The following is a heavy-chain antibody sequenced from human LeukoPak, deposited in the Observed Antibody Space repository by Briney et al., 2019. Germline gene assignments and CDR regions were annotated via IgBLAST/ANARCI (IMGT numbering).Heavy chain of an antibody. CDR2: IKQDGSEE. CDR1: GFTFSAYW. V-gene: IGHV3-7*01. J-gene: IGHJ4*02. Sequence: PGGSLRLSCSASGFTFSAYWMSWVRQAPGKGLEGVANIKQDGSEEHYVDSVKGRFTISRDNAKNSLYLQMNSLRVEDTAVYYCARDTPGEESHWGQGTLVTVSS. CDR3: ARDTPGEESH. D-gene: IGHD2-2*01.